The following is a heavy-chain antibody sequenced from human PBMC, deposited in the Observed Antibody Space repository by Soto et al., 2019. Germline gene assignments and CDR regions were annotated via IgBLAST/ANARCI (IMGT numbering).Heavy chain of an antibody. CDR2: IYYSGTT. V-gene: IGHV4-39*01. CDR3: ARRSTISRGFDY. Sequence: QLQLRVSGPGLVKPSETLSLTCTVSGGSIISNNHYWGWIRQPPGKGLEWIGNIYYSGTTYYNPSLKSRVTMSVDTSKGQFSLKLSSMTVADTAVYFCARRSTISRGFDYWGQGTLVTVSS. J-gene: IGHJ4*02. CDR1: GGSIISNNHY. D-gene: IGHD3-9*01.